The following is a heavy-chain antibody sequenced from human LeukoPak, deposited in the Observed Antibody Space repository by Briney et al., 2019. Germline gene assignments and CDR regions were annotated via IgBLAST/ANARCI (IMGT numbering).Heavy chain of an antibody. J-gene: IGHJ4*02. CDR1: GGSISSSSYY. CDR3: ARDSGAYYYDSSGYPLFDY. V-gene: IGHV4-39*07. Sequence: SETLSLTCTVSGGSISSSSYYWGWIRQPPGKGLEWIGSIYYSGSTYYNPSLKSRVTISVDTSKNQFSLKLSSVTAADTAVYYCARDSGAYYYDSSGYPLFDYWGQGTLVTVSS. CDR2: IYYSGST. D-gene: IGHD3-22*01.